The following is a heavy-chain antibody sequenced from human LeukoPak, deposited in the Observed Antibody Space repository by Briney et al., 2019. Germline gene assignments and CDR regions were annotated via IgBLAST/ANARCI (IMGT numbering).Heavy chain of an antibody. CDR2: ISSSSSYI. D-gene: IGHD2-15*01. CDR3: ARAHLYCSGGSCYSDY. Sequence: GGSLRLSCAASGFTFSSYSMNWVRQAPGKGLEWVSSISSSSSYIYYADSVKARFTISRDNAKNSLYLQMNSLRAEDTAVYYCARAHLYCSGGSCYSDYWGQGTLVTVSS. CDR1: GFTFSSYS. V-gene: IGHV3-21*01. J-gene: IGHJ4*02.